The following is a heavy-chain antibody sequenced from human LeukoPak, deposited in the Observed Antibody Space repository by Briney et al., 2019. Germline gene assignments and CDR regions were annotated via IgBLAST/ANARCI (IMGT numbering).Heavy chain of an antibody. CDR3: ARVEMATITSLDS. CDR1: GFTFSNYG. Sequence: GGSLRLSCAASGFTFSNYGMSWVRQAPGKGLVWVSRINSDGSSTSYADSVKGRFTISRDNAKNTLYLQMNSLRAEDTAVYYCARVEMATITSLDSWGQGTLVTVSS. D-gene: IGHD5-24*01. CDR2: INSDGSST. V-gene: IGHV3-74*01. J-gene: IGHJ4*02.